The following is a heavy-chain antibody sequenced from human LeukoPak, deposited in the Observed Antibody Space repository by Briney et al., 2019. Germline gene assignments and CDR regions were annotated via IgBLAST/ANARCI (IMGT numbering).Heavy chain of an antibody. CDR3: ARDPIVVVMADYYYYGMDV. CDR2: IYTSGST. Sequence: PSESLSLTCAVSGGSISRYYWSWVRQPAGKGLEWGRRIYTSGSTNYNPSLKSRVTMSVDTSKHQFSLKLSSVTAADPAVYYCARDPIVVVMADYYYYGMDVWGQGTTVTVSS. J-gene: IGHJ6*02. CDR1: GGSISRYY. D-gene: IGHD3-22*01. V-gene: IGHV4-4*07.